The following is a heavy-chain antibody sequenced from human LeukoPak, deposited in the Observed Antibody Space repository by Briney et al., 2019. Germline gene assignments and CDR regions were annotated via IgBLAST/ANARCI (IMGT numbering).Heavy chain of an antibody. D-gene: IGHD5-18*01. Sequence: PGGSLRLSCAASGFMFSSYTMSWVRQAPGKGLEWVSCITSNIYTYYADSVRGRFTISRDNSQNSVYLVMNSLRAEDTAVYYCARERDTSMVALDSWGQGTLVTVSS. CDR3: ARERDTSMVALDS. J-gene: IGHJ4*02. V-gene: IGHV3-21*06. CDR1: GFMFSSYT. CDR2: ITSNIYT.